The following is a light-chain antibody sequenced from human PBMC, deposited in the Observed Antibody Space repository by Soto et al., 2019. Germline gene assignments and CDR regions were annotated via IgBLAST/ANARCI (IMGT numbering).Light chain of an antibody. Sequence: QSALTQPASVSGSPGQSITISCTGTGNDVGGYKYVSWYQQHPGKVPKLVIFEVSNRPSGVSKRFSSSKSANTASLTISGLQGDDEADYYCSSYTSSMSVVFGGGTKLTVL. V-gene: IGLV2-14*01. CDR2: EVS. CDR1: GNDVGGYKY. J-gene: IGLJ2*01. CDR3: SSYTSSMSVV.